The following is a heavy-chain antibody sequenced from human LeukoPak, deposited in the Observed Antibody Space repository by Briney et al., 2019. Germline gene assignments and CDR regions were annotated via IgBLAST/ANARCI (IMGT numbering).Heavy chain of an antibody. V-gene: IGHV3-11*01. CDR1: GFTFSDYY. CDR2: ISSSGSTI. CDR3: ARPCGYSCGYPYYMDV. Sequence: GGSLRLSCAASGFTFSDYYMSWIRQAPGKGLEWVSYISSSGSTIYYADSVKGRFTISRDNAKNSLYLQMNSLRAEDTAVYFCARPCGYSCGYPYYMDVWGKGTTVTISS. J-gene: IGHJ6*03. D-gene: IGHD5-18*01.